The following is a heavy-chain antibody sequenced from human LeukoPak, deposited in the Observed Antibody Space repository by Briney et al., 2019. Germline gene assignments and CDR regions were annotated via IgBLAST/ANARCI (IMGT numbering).Heavy chain of an antibody. J-gene: IGHJ4*02. Sequence: SVTVSCKASGGTFSSYAISWVRQAPGQGLEWMGGIIPIFGTANYAQEFQGRVTITADESTSTAYMELSSLRSEDTAVYYCASGRISLVRGVITGAIDYWGQGTLVTVSS. CDR2: IIPIFGTA. CDR3: ASGRISLVRGVITGAIDY. D-gene: IGHD3-10*01. CDR1: GGTFSSYA. V-gene: IGHV1-69*13.